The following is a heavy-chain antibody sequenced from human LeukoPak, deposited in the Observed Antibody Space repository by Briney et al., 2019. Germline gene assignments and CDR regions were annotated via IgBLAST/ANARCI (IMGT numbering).Heavy chain of an antibody. V-gene: IGHV3-7*01. CDR3: ARDPVDTAMGPYYYGMDV. CDR1: GFTFSSYA. CDR2: IKQDGSEM. D-gene: IGHD5-18*01. Sequence: GGSLRLSCAASGFTFSSYAMHWVRQAPGKGLEWVANIKQDGSEMYYVDSVKGRFTISRDDAKNSLYLQMNSLRAEDTAVYYCARDPVDTAMGPYYYGMDVWGQGTTVTVSS. J-gene: IGHJ6*02.